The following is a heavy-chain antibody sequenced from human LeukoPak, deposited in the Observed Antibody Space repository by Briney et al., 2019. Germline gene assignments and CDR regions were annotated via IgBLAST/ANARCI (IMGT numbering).Heavy chain of an antibody. Sequence: PGGSLRLSCAASGFTFSSYAMHWVRQAPGKGLEWVAVISYDGSNKYYADSVTGRFTISRDNSKNTLYLQMNSLRAEDTAVYYCARDQGDLYSSGWYLRPFDYWGQGTLVTVSS. J-gene: IGHJ4*02. CDR3: ARDQGDLYSSGWYLRPFDY. CDR1: GFTFSSYA. D-gene: IGHD6-19*01. CDR2: ISYDGSNK. V-gene: IGHV3-30-3*01.